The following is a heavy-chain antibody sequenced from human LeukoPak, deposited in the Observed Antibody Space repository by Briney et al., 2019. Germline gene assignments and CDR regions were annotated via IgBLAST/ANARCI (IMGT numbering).Heavy chain of an antibody. CDR2: IYPRDGST. CDR1: GYTFTSNY. CDR3: ARDQEGFDY. Sequence: RASVKVSCKASGYTFTSNYIHWVRQAPGQGLEWMGMIYPRDGSTSYAQKFQGRVTVTRDTSTSTVHMELSGLGSEDTAVYYCARDQEGFDYWGQGTLVTVSS. V-gene: IGHV1-46*01. J-gene: IGHJ4*02.